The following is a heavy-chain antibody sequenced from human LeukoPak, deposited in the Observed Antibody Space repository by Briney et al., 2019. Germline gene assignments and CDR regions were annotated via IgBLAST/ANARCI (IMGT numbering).Heavy chain of an antibody. D-gene: IGHD3-10*01. V-gene: IGHV3-7*01. CDR1: GFTFSTSW. CDR3: ARTYGSGSSYRHFDS. J-gene: IGHJ4*02. CDR2: IKEDGTEK. Sequence: GGSLRLSCAASGFTFSTSWMTWVCQTPGKGLEWVANIKEDGTEKNYVDSVKGRFTISRNNTNNSLYLQMNGLRAEDTALYYCARTYGSGSSYRHFDSWGQGTLVTVSS.